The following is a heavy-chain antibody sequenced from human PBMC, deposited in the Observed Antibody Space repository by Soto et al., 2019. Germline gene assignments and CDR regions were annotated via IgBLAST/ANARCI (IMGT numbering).Heavy chain of an antibody. Sequence: QVQLQESGPGLVKPSETLSLTCTVSGGSVSSGSYYWSWIRQPPGKGLEWIGYIYYSGSTNYNPSLKSRFTISVDTSKNQFSLKLSSVTAADTAVYYCARDARGGSGSYYNYYYGMDVWGQGTTVTVSS. CDR1: GGSVSSGSYY. D-gene: IGHD3-10*01. CDR2: IYYSGST. V-gene: IGHV4-61*01. CDR3: ARDARGGSGSYYNYYYGMDV. J-gene: IGHJ6*02.